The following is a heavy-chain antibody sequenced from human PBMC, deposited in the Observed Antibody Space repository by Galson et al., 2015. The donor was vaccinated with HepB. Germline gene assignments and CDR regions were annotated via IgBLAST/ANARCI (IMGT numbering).Heavy chain of an antibody. V-gene: IGHV3-23*01. Sequence: SLRLSCAASGFTFNIYAMIWVRQAPGKGLEWVSAITGSGDSTYYADSVKGRFTISRDNSKNTLYLQMNSLRAEDTAVYYCATLFIAVAATPDWGQGTLVTVSS. CDR3: ATLFIAVAATPD. J-gene: IGHJ4*02. CDR2: ITGSGDST. D-gene: IGHD6-19*01. CDR1: GFTFNIYA.